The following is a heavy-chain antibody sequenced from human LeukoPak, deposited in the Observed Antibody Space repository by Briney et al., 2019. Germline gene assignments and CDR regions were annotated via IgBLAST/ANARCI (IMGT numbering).Heavy chain of an antibody. J-gene: IGHJ4*02. D-gene: IGHD3-16*01. CDR3: ARAVGPFDY. V-gene: IGHV3-11*05. CDR2: IVGSSSYT. CDR1: GFTFRDYH. Sequence: PGGSLRLSCAASGFTFRDYHMSWIRQAPGKGLEWVACIVGSSSYTNYADSVKGRFTISRDNSKDTLYLQMNSLRVEDTAVYYCARAVGPFDYWGQGTLVTVSS.